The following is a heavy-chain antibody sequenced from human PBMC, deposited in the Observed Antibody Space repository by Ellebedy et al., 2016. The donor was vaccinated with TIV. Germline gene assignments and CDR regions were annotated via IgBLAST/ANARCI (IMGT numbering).Heavy chain of an antibody. CDR1: GYTFTGYY. D-gene: IGHD6-13*01. Sequence: AASVKVSCKASGYTFTGYYMHWVRQAPGQGLEWMGWINPNSGGTNYAQKFQGRVTMTRDTSISTAYMELSRLRSDDTAVYYCARDPRVGIAAAGKLPRRHYGMDVWGQGTTVTVSS. V-gene: IGHV1-2*02. CDR2: INPNSGGT. CDR3: ARDPRVGIAAAGKLPRRHYGMDV. J-gene: IGHJ6*02.